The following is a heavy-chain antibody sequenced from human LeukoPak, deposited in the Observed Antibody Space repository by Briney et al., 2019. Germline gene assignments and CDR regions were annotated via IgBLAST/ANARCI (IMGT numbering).Heavy chain of an antibody. V-gene: IGHV1-69*05. D-gene: IGHD3-22*01. CDR1: GGTFSSYA. CDR2: IIPIFGTA. Sequence: SVKVSCKASGGTFSSYAISWVRQAPGQGLEWMGGIIPIFGTANYAQMFQGRVTITTDESTSTAHMELSSLRSEDTAVYYCAGTYYYDSSGSYRAFDIWGQGTMVTVSS. J-gene: IGHJ3*02. CDR3: AGTYYYDSSGSYRAFDI.